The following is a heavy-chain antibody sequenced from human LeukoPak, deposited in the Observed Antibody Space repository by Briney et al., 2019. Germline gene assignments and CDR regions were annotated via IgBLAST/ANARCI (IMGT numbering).Heavy chain of an antibody. J-gene: IGHJ4*02. CDR1: GFTFDDYA. D-gene: IGHD1-26*01. V-gene: IGHV3-9*01. CDR2: ISWNSGSI. CDR3: AKSAYSGSLTYFDY. Sequence: GGSLRLSCAASGFTFDDYAMHWVRQAPEKGLEWVSGISWNSGSIGYADSVKGRFTISRDNAKNSLYLQMNSLRAEDTALYYCAKSAYSGSLTYFDYWGQGTLVTVSS.